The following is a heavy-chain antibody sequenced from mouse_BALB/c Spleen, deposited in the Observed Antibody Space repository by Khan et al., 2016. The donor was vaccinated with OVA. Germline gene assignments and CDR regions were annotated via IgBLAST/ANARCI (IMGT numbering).Heavy chain of an antibody. V-gene: IGHV1S137*01. CDR3: ARNYGNRNYFDY. D-gene: IGHD1-1*01. CDR1: GYTFTDYA. CDR2: ITTYYGDV. Sequence: QVRLQQSGTELVRPGVSVKISCKGSGYTFTDYAIHWVKQSHAKSLEWIGVITTYYGDVSYNRKFKGKATLTVDKSSSTAYMDLARLTSEDSAIYYCARNYGNRNYFDYWGQGTTLTVSS. J-gene: IGHJ2*01.